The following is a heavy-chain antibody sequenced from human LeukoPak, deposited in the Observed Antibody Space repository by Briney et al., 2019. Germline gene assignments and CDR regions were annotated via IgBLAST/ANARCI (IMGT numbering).Heavy chain of an antibody. J-gene: IGHJ3*02. CDR1: GFSLSTSGVG. Sequence: SGPTLVNPTQTLTLTCTFSGFSLSTSGVGVGWIRQPPGKALEWLALIYWDDDKRYSPSLKSRLTITKDTSTNHVVLTMTNLDPVDTATYYCAHTSTVTTSWAFDIWGQGTMVTVSS. CDR3: AHTSTVTTSWAFDI. D-gene: IGHD4-17*01. V-gene: IGHV2-5*02. CDR2: IYWDDDK.